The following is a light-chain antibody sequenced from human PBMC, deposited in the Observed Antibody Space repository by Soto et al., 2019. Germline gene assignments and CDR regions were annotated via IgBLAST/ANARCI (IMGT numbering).Light chain of an antibody. Sequence: EIGMTQSPATLSLSPGERATRSARASQSVSRYLAWYQQKPGQAHRLITCDESNRATGIPARFSGSGSGKDFTLTISSLEPEDFAVYYCKQRSNWPPDFGQGTRLEI. CDR3: KQRSNWPPD. CDR2: DES. J-gene: IGKJ5*01. CDR1: QSVSRY. V-gene: IGKV3-11*01.